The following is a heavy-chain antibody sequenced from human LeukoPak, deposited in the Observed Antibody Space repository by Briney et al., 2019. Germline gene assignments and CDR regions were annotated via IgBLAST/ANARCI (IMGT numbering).Heavy chain of an antibody. V-gene: IGHV3-53*01. Sequence: GGSLRLSCVAAVLSVSSNDLSWVRQAPGKGREWVSVIHSGGSTYYADSVKGRFTISRDNSKNTLYLQMNSLRAEDTAVYSCARAYNWNLDYWGQGTLVTVSS. CDR1: VLSVSSND. D-gene: IGHD1-20*01. J-gene: IGHJ4*02. CDR2: IHSGGST. CDR3: ARAYNWNLDY.